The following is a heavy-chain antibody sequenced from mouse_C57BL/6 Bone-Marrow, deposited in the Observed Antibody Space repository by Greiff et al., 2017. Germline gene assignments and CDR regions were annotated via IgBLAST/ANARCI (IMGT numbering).Heavy chain of an antibody. V-gene: IGHV1-26*01. D-gene: IGHD1-1*01. CDR1: CYTFPNYY. CDR3: AREDYYGSTFFDY. J-gene: IGHJ2*01. Sequence: VQLQQSGTELVKPGASVKISCKASCYTFPNYYMHWVKQRHGKSLEWIGYINPNNGGTNYNQKFQGKATSTVDKSSSTAYMELRSLTSEDSAVYYCAREDYYGSTFFDYWGQGTTLTVSS. CDR2: INPNNGGT.